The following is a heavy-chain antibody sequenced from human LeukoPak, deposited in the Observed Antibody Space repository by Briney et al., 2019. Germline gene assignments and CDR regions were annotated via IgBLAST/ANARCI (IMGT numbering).Heavy chain of an antibody. CDR2: INPNSGNT. CDR1: GYTFTGYY. J-gene: IGHJ4*02. D-gene: IGHD2-8*01. CDR3: AREEEMVYGDFDY. Sequence: ASVKVSCKASGYTFTGYYMHWVRQAPGQGLEWMGWINPNSGNTGYAQKFQGRVTMTRNTSISTAYMELSSLRSEDTAVYYCAREEEMVYGDFDYWGQGTLVTVSS. V-gene: IGHV1-8*02.